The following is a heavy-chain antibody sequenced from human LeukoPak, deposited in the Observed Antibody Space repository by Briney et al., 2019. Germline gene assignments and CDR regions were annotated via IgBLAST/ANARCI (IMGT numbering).Heavy chain of an antibody. Sequence: GESLRLSCAASGFIFSSYAMSWVRQTPGKGLEWVSLISGSGGNTYYADSVKGRFTISRDNSKNTLYLQMNSLRAEDTAVYYCAKRIQLWLYFDYWGQGILVTVSS. D-gene: IGHD5-18*01. CDR2: ISGSGGNT. CDR3: AKRIQLWLYFDY. V-gene: IGHV3-23*01. CDR1: GFIFSSYA. J-gene: IGHJ4*02.